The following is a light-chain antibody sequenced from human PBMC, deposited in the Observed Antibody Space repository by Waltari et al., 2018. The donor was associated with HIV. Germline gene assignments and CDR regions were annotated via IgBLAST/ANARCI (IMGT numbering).Light chain of an antibody. CDR2: GND. CDR1: SLRSYY. Sequence: SSELTQDPAVSVALGQTVRITCHGDSLRSYYASWYQQKPGQAPRLVVYGNDKRPSGIPDRFSGSSSGNTASLTITGAQAEDEADYYCNSRDSSGHHLVFATGTTVTVL. J-gene: IGLJ1*01. V-gene: IGLV3-19*01. CDR3: NSRDSSGHHLV.